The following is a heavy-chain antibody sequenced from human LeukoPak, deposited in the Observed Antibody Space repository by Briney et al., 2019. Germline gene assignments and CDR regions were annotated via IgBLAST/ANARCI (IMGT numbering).Heavy chain of an antibody. CDR1: GFTVSSNY. V-gene: IGHV3-53*01. CDR2: IYSGGST. J-gene: IGHJ1*01. D-gene: IGHD3-22*01. CDR3: ASSGGDSSGYYYFQH. Sequence: GGSPRLSCAASGFTVSSNYMSWVRQAPGKGLEWVSVIYSGGSTYYADSVKGRFTISRDNSKNTLYLQMNSLRAEDTAVYYCASSGGDSSGYYYFQHWGQGTLVTVSS.